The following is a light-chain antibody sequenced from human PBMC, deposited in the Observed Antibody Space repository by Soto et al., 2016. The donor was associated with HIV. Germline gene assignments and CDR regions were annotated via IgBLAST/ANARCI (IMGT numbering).Light chain of an antibody. Sequence: SYELTQPPSVSVSPGQTASIXCSGDKLGDKYACWYQQKPGQSPVLLIYQDSKRPSGIPERFSGSNSGNTATLTISGTQAMDEADYYCQAWDSFVVFGGGTKLTVL. CDR1: KLGDKY. CDR3: QAWDSFVV. J-gene: IGLJ2*01. V-gene: IGLV3-1*01. CDR2: QDS.